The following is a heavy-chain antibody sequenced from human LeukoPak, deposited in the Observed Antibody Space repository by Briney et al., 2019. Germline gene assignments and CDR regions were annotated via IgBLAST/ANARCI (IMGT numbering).Heavy chain of an antibody. CDR2: IIPIFGTA. V-gene: IGHV1-69*05. J-gene: IGHJ4*02. CDR1: GGTFSSYA. CDR3: AGTYYYDSSGYYIPFDY. D-gene: IGHD3-22*01. Sequence: SVRVSCKASGGTFSSYAISWVRQAPGQGLEWMGGIIPIFGTANYAQKFQGRGTITTDESTSTGYMELSSLRSEDTAVFYCAGTYYYDSSGYYIPFDYWGQGTLVTVSS.